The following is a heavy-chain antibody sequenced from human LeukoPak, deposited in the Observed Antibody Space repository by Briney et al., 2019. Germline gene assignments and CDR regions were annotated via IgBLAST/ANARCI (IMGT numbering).Heavy chain of an antibody. J-gene: IGHJ4*02. CDR1: GLSFSTYA. CDR3: GRPDNPGPYQSLRY. CDR2: IDSIGTDT. D-gene: IGHD2-2*01. V-gene: IGHV3-64*01. Sequence: GGSLRLSCAASGLSFSTYAIHWVRQAPGKGLEYVSGIDSIGTDTYYANAVKGRFIISRDNSKSTVYLQMGSLRAEDMAVYYCGRPDNPGPYQSLRYWGQGTLVTVSS.